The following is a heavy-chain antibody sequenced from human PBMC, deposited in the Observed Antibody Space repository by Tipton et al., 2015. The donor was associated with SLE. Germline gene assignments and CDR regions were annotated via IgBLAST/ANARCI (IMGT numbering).Heavy chain of an antibody. J-gene: IGHJ4*02. D-gene: IGHD3-22*01. CDR1: SGSISSGGYY. Sequence: TLSLTCTVSSGSISSGGYYWSWIRQHPGKGLEGIGYIFDSGTTYYNPSLDRRLIISLDMSKKQFSLKLSSVTAADTAVYYCARYYYDSTGDCLFDSWGQGTLVTVSS. CDR2: IFDSGTT. V-gene: IGHV4-31*03. CDR3: ARYYYDSTGDCLFDS.